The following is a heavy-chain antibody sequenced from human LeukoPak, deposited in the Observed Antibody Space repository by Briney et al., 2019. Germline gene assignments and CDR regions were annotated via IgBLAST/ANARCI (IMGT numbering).Heavy chain of an antibody. D-gene: IGHD4-17*01. V-gene: IGHV4-59*08. CDR2: IYYSGST. CDR1: GGSVRTYY. CDR3: ARQSYGDYVGWFDP. J-gene: IGHJ5*02. Sequence: PSENLSLTCTVSGGSVRTYYWTWIRQSPGKGLEWIGYIYYSGSTNYNPSLKSRVAMSVDTSKNQFSLKLSSVTAADTAVYFCARQSYGDYVGWFDPWGQGTLVTVSS.